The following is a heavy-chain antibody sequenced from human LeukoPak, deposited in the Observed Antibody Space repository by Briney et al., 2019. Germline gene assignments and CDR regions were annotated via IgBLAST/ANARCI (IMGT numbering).Heavy chain of an antibody. V-gene: IGHV7-4-1*02. CDR3: AREACGDCYPEPDY. J-gene: IGHJ4*02. Sequence: GASVKVSCKASGYTFTSYGISWVRQAPGQGLEWMGWINTNTGNPTYAQGFTGRFVFSLDTSVSTAYLQISSLKAEDTAVYYCAREACGDCYPEPDYWGQGTLVTVSS. CDR2: INTNTGNP. D-gene: IGHD2-21*02. CDR1: GYTFTSYG.